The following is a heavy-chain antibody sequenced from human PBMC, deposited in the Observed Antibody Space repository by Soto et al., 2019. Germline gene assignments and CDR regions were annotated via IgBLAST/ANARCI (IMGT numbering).Heavy chain of an antibody. J-gene: IGHJ6*02. CDR2: ISGGGNST. Sequence: GGSLRLSCVASRFTLSLYSMSWVRQAPGKGLEWFSGISGGGNSTYYADSVKGRFTISRDNSKNALYLQMNSLRAEDTAVYYCAKTESSGWSTRYVMYVWGQGTTVTVSS. CDR3: AKTESSGWSTRYVMYV. D-gene: IGHD6-19*01. CDR1: RFTLSLYS. V-gene: IGHV3-23*01.